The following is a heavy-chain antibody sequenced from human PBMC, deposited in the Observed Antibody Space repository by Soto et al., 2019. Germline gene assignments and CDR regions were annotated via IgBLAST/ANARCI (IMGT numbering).Heavy chain of an antibody. CDR3: ARGIFGVVIRRYGMDF. V-gene: IGHV4-31*03. Sequence: PSETLSLTCTVSGGSISSGGYYWSWIRQHPGKGLEWIGYIYYSGSTYYNPSLKSRVTISVDTSKNQFSLKLSSVTAADTAVYYCARGIFGVVIRRYGMDFWGQGTTVTVSS. J-gene: IGHJ6*02. CDR2: IYYSGST. CDR1: GGSISSGGYY. D-gene: IGHD3-3*01.